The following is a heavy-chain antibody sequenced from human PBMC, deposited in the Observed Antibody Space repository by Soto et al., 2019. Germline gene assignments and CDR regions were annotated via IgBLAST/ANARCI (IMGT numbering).Heavy chain of an antibody. J-gene: IGHJ6*03. D-gene: IGHD2-2*01. CDR1: GFTFSSYA. Sequence: GGSLRLSCAASGFTFSSYAMSWVRQAPGKGLEWVSAISGSGGSTYYADSVKGRFTISRDNSKNTLYLQMNSLRAEDTAVYYCAKVHEPEQLGYCSSTSCYVESGYYYYMDVWGKGTTVTVSS. CDR3: AKVHEPEQLGYCSSTSCYVESGYYYYMDV. CDR2: ISGSGGST. V-gene: IGHV3-23*01.